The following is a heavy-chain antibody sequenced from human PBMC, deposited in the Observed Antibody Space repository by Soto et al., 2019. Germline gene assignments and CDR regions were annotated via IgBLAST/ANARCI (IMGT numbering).Heavy chain of an antibody. CDR3: ARSWNYYYDYGMDV. J-gene: IGHJ6*02. CDR2: ISSSSSYI. V-gene: IGHV3-21*01. Sequence: EVQLVESGGGLVKPGGSLRLSCAASGFTFSSYSMNWVRQAPGKGLEWVSSISSSSSYIYYADSVKGRLTISRDNAKNSRYLQMNSLRAEDTAVYYCARSWNYYYDYGMDVWGQGTTVTVSS. CDR1: GFTFSSYS. D-gene: IGHD3-3*01.